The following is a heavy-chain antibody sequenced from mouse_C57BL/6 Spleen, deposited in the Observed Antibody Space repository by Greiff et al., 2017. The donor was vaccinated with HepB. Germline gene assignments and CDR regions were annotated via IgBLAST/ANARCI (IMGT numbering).Heavy chain of an antibody. CDR3: ARNYGSFFDY. Sequence: QVQLQQPGAELVMPGASVKLSCKASGYTFTSYWMHWVKQRPGQGLEWIGEIDPSDSYTNYNQKFKGKSTLTVDKSSSTAYMQLSSLTSEDSAVYYCARNYGSFFDYWAKAPLSQSPQ. D-gene: IGHD1-1*01. CDR1: GYTFTSYW. J-gene: IGHJ2*01. V-gene: IGHV1-69*01. CDR2: IDPSDSYT.